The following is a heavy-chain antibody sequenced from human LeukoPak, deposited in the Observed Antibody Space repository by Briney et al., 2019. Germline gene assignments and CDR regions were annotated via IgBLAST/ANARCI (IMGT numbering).Heavy chain of an antibody. D-gene: IGHD1-26*01. CDR3: ARGIVGATSYFDY. J-gene: IGHJ4*02. CDR1: GYTFTGYY. Sequence: ASVKVSCKASGYTFTGYYMHWVLQAPGHGLEWMGRINPNSGGTNYAQKFQGRVTMTRDTSISTAYMELSRLRSDDTAVYYCARGIVGATSYFDYWGQGTLVTVSS. CDR2: INPNSGGT. V-gene: IGHV1-2*06.